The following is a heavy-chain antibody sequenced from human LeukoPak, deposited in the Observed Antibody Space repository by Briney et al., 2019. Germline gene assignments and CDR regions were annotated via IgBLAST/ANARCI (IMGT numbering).Heavy chain of an antibody. Sequence: KSGGSLRLSCAASGFTFSNAWMNWVRQAPGKGLEWVSSISSSSTYIYYADSVKGRFTISRDNAKNSLYLQMNSLRAEDTAVYYCVRGSDYYDSRLRVRFYFDYWGQGTLVTVSS. CDR3: VRGSDYYDSRLRVRFYFDY. CDR1: GFTFSNAW. D-gene: IGHD3-22*01. CDR2: ISSSSTYI. V-gene: IGHV3-21*01. J-gene: IGHJ4*02.